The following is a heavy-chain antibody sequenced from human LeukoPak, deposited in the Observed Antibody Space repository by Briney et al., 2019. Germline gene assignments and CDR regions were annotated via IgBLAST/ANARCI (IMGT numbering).Heavy chain of an antibody. D-gene: IGHD3-10*01. J-gene: IGHJ4*02. Sequence: ASVKVSCKASGYIFTDYYMHWVRQAPGQGLEWMGWINPNSGGTNYAQKFQGRVTMTRDTSISTAYMELSRLRSDDTAVYYCARTKLWFGEPYYFDYWGQGTLVTVSS. V-gene: IGHV1-2*02. CDR1: GYIFTDYY. CDR3: ARTKLWFGEPYYFDY. CDR2: INPNSGGT.